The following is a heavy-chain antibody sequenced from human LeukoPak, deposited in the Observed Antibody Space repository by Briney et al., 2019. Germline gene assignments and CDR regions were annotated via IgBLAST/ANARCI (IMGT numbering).Heavy chain of an antibody. Sequence: GGSLRLSCAASGFTFSSYAMHWVCQAPGKGLEWVAVISYDGSNKYYADSVKGRFTISRDNSKNTLYLQMNSLRAEDTAVYYCARSIITARGSYDYSVGDYWGQGTLVTISS. CDR3: ARSIITARGSYDYSVGDY. J-gene: IGHJ4*02. V-gene: IGHV3-30-3*01. CDR1: GFTFSSYA. CDR2: ISYDGSNK. D-gene: IGHD1-26*01.